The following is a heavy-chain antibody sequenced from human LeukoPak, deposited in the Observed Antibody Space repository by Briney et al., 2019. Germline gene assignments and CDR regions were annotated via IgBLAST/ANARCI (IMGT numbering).Heavy chain of an antibody. CDR2: INPNSGGT. J-gene: IGHJ4*02. CDR3: ARGLGDAGVADGGY. V-gene: IGHV1-2*02. Sequence: ASVKVSCKASGYTFTDYYMHWVRQAPGQGPEWMGWINPNSGGTNYAQKFQGRVTMTRDTSISTAYMELSRLRSDDTAVYYCARGLGDAGVADGGYWGQGTLVTVSS. D-gene: IGHD3-16*01. CDR1: GYTFTDYY.